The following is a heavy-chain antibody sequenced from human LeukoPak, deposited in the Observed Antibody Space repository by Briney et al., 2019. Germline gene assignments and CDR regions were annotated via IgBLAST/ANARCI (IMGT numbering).Heavy chain of an antibody. J-gene: IGHJ4*02. CDR2: IYHRGSA. CDR3: ARAGDYYVSGGYLGY. V-gene: IGHV4-59*01. Sequence: PSETLSLTCSVSGGSISSYYWTWIRQPAGKGLEWIGYIYHRGSANYNPSLKSRVTISVDTSKNQFSLTLSSVTAADAAVYYCARAGDYYVSGGYLGYWGQGTLVTVSS. CDR1: GGSISSYY. D-gene: IGHD3-10*01.